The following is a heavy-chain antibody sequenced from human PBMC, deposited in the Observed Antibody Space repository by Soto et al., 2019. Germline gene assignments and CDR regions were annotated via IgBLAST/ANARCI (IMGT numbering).Heavy chain of an antibody. CDR1: GYTFTSYG. CDR2: ISVYNDNT. V-gene: IGHV1-18*01. CDR3: ARIGFDGH. D-gene: IGHD3-9*01. Sequence: QVQLVQSGSEIKKPGASVKVSCKAFGYTFTSYGIGWVRQAPGQGLEWMGWISVYNDNTNYAQKFQGRVTMTKETSSSTAYMELRSLKSDDPAVYYCARIGFDGHWGQGTLVTVSS. J-gene: IGHJ1*01.